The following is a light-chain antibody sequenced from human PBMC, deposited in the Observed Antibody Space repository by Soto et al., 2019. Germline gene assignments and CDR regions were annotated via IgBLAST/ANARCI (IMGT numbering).Light chain of an antibody. CDR1: SSNIGTNA. J-gene: IGLJ1*01. Sequence: QSALTQPPSASGTPGQRVTISCSGGSSNIGTNAVNWYQQLPGTAPKLLIYNNNQRPSGVPDRFSGSKSGNTAYLAISGFQADDEADYYCCSYRSDNPRFYVFGTGTKVTVL. CDR3: CSYRSDNPRFYV. V-gene: IGLV1-44*01. CDR2: NNN.